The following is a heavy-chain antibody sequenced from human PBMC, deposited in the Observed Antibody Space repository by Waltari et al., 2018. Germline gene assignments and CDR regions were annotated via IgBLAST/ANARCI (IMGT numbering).Heavy chain of an antibody. CDR3: ARGRGYSYGKGPLFDY. CDR1: GGSFSGYS. Sequence: QVQLQQWGAGLLKPSETLSLTCAVYGGSFSGYSWSWIRQPPGKGLEWIGEINHSGSTNYNPSLKSRVTISVDTSKNQFSLKLSSVTAADTAVYYCARGRGYSYGKGPLFDYWGQGTLVTVSS. J-gene: IGHJ4*02. D-gene: IGHD5-18*01. V-gene: IGHV4-34*01. CDR2: INHSGST.